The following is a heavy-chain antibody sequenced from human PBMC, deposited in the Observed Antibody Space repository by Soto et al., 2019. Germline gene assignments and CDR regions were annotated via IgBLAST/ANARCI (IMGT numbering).Heavy chain of an antibody. CDR2: IFHSLGA. Sequence: PSETLSLTCTVSGGSTTSDYWSWIRQPPGKGLEWLGYIFHSLGAKYNPSLGSRGTISLDTSKNQLSLNLWSVTAADTAVYYCARDIAIPWFFVWGRGTLVTVSS. D-gene: IGHD3-10*01. CDR1: GGSTTSDY. CDR3: ARDIAIPWFFV. J-gene: IGHJ4*02. V-gene: IGHV4-59*12.